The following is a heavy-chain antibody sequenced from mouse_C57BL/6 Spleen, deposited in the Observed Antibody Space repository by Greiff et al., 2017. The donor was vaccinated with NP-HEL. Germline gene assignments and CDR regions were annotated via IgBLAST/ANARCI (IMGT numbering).Heavy chain of an antibody. D-gene: IGHD3-3*01. J-gene: IGHJ3*01. CDR2: ISSGSSTI. CDR1: GFTFSDYG. V-gene: IGHV5-17*01. Sequence: EVKLVESGGGLVKPGGSLKLSCAASGFTFSDYGMHWVRQAPEKGLEWVAYISSGSSTIYYADTVKGRFTISRDNAKNTLFLQMTSLRSEDTAMYYCASAGTGAWFAYWGQGTLVTVSA. CDR3: ASAGTGAWFAY.